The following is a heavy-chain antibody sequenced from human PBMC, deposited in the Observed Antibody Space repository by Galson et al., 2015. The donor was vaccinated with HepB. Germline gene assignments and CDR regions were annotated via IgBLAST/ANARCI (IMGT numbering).Heavy chain of an antibody. CDR1: GFTFSSYG. CDR2: ISYDGSNK. Sequence: SLRLSCAASGFTFSSYGMHWVRQAPGKGLEWVAVISYDGSNKYYADSVKGRFTISRDNSKNTLYLQMNSLRAEDTAVYYCAKAGGRGYGSGQEYMDVWGKGTTVTVSS. CDR3: AKAGGRGYGSGQEYMDV. J-gene: IGHJ6*03. V-gene: IGHV3-30*18. D-gene: IGHD3-10*01.